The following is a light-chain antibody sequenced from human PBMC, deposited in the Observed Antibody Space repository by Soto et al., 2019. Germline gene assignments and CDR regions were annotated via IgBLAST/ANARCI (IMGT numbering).Light chain of an antibody. J-gene: IGKJ3*01. CDR3: QQANSFPFT. CDR2: AAS. Sequence: DLQMTQSPSSVSASVGDSVTITCRASQVISSWLAWYQQKPGKAPKLLIYAASSLQSGVPSRFSGSGSGTDLTLTISSLQPEDFATYFCQQANSFPFTFGPGTKVDIK. CDR1: QVISSW. V-gene: IGKV1D-12*01.